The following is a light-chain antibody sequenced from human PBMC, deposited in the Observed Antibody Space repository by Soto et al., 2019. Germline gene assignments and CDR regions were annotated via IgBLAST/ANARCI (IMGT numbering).Light chain of an antibody. CDR2: DVN. V-gene: IGLV2-14*01. J-gene: IGLJ1*01. Sequence: QSALTQPASVSGSPGQSITISCTGTSSDIGDYNYVSWYQQHPGKAPKLMIYDVNARPSGVSNRFSGSKSGNTASLTISGLQANDEADYYCSSYTSASTLVFGTGTKVTVL. CDR1: SSDIGDYNY. CDR3: SSYTSASTLV.